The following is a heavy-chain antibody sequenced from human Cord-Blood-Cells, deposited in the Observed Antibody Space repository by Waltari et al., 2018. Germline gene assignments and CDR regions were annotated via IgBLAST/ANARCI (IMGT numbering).Heavy chain of an antibody. CDR3: ARETGSYDAFDI. Sequence: EVQLVETGGGLIQPGGSLRLSCAVSGFTVSSTYMSWVRQAPGKGLEWVSVIDSGGSTYYADSVKGRFTISRDNSKNTLYLQMNSLRAEDTAVYYCARETGSYDAFDIWGQGTMVTVSS. J-gene: IGHJ3*02. D-gene: IGHD3-10*01. CDR2: IDSGGST. CDR1: GFTVSSTY. V-gene: IGHV3-53*02.